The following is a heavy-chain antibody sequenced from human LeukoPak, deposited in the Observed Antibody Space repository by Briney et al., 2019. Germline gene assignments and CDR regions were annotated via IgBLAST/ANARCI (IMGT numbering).Heavy chain of an antibody. J-gene: IGHJ4*02. V-gene: IGHV4-39*01. Sequence: PSETLSLTCTVSGGSISSGNYYWGWVRQPPGKGLEWIGSMYYSGSTYYNPSLKSRVTISVDTSKNQFSLKLRSVTATDTAVYYCAGPHNWNYPYYFDYWGQGTLVTVSS. CDR3: AGPHNWNYPYYFDY. CDR1: GGSISSGNYY. CDR2: MYYSGST. D-gene: IGHD1-7*01.